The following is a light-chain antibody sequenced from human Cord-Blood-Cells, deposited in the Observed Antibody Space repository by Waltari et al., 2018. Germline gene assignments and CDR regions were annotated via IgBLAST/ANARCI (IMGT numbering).Light chain of an antibody. CDR3: MQALQTPLT. Sequence: DIVMTQSPLSLPVTPGEPASISCRSSQSLLHSNGYNYLDWYLQKPGQSPQLLIYLGSNRASGVPYRFSGSGSGTDFTLKSSRVEAEDVGVYYCMQALQTPLTFGQGTKVEIK. J-gene: IGKJ1*01. V-gene: IGKV2-28*01. CDR1: QSLLHSNGYNY. CDR2: LGS.